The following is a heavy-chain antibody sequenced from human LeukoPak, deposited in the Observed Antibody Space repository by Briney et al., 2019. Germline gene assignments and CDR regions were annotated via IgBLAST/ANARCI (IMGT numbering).Heavy chain of an antibody. Sequence: SETLSLTCAVSGEPFNNYFWSWIRQSPGRGLEWIGEINYSGTTNYNPSVKSRVTISVDPAKNQLSLKLRSVTAADTAVYYCARAKGRIVVVARSQGNWFDPWGQGTLVTVSS. CDR2: INYSGTT. CDR1: GEPFNNYF. D-gene: IGHD2-15*01. J-gene: IGHJ5*02. V-gene: IGHV4-34*01. CDR3: ARAKGRIVVVARSQGNWFDP.